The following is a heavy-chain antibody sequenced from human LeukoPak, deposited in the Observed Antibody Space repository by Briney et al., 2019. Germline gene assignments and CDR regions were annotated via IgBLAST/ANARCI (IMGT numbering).Heavy chain of an antibody. J-gene: IGHJ4*01. CDR1: GYSISSGYY. CDR2: IYHSGST. CDR3: TRGGAYKPFDY. V-gene: IGHV4-38-2*01. D-gene: IGHD5-24*01. Sequence: SSETVSLTCAVSGYSISSGYYGGWIRQPPGKGLQWIGSIYHSGSTYYNPSLKSRVTISVDTSKNQLSLKLSSVTAADTAVYYCTRGGAYKPFDYWGHVALVTFSS.